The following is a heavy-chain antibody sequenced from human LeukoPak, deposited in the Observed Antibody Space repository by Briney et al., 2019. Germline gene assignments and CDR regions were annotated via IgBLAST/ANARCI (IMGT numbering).Heavy chain of an antibody. CDR2: IYWYDDK. V-gene: IGHV2-5*01. D-gene: IGHD3-16*02. Sequence: SGPTLVNPTQTLALTCTFSGFSLSTSGVGVGWIRQPPGKALEWLALIYWYDDKRYSPSLKSRLTITKDTSKNQVVLTMTNMDPVDTATYYCAHSQYVWESYRYIGYFDYWGQGTLVTVSS. CDR1: GFSLSTSGVG. CDR3: AHSQYVWESYRYIGYFDY. J-gene: IGHJ4*02.